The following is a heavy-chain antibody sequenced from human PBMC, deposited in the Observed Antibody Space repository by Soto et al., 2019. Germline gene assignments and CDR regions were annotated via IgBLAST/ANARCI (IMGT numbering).Heavy chain of an antibody. CDR3: ANNIAPSGYYYYYMDV. V-gene: IGHV3-23*01. CDR2: ISGSGGSA. D-gene: IGHD6-13*01. J-gene: IGHJ6*03. Sequence: GGSLRISCAASGFTFCSYAMSWVRQAPGKGLEWVSAISGSGGSAYYADSVKGRFTISRDNSKNTLYLQMNSLRAEDTAVYYCANNIAPSGYYYYYMDVWGKGTTVTVSS. CDR1: GFTFCSYA.